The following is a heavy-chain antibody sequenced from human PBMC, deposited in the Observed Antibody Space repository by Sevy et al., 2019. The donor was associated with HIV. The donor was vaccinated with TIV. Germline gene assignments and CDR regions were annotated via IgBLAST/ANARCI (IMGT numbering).Heavy chain of an antibody. V-gene: IGHV1-69*06. CDR1: GRTFTNFA. D-gene: IGHD1-26*01. CDR3: ASGAVGATFYAHFDY. CDR2: IIPISDTT. Sequence: ASVKVSCKASGRTFTNFAFSWVRQAPGQGLEWMGGIIPISDTTRFAQKFQDRVTITEDRSTTTVYMEVSSLRSDDTAVYYGASGAVGATFYAHFDYWGQGTRVTVSS. J-gene: IGHJ4*02.